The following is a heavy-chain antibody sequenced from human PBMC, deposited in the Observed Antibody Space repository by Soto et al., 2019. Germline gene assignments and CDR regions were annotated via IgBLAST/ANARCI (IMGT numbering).Heavy chain of an antibody. V-gene: IGHV4-59*08. CDR2: IFYSGST. J-gene: IGHJ4*02. CDR3: ASSVTGWNNYFDY. CDR1: GGSITNYH. D-gene: IGHD6-19*01. Sequence: QVQLQESGPGLVKPSETLSLTCTVSGGSITNYHWSWIRQPPGKGLEWIGYIFYSGSTNYNPSLKSRVTILVDTSKNQFSLKLSSVTAADTAVYFCASSVTGWNNYFDYWGQGTLVTVSS.